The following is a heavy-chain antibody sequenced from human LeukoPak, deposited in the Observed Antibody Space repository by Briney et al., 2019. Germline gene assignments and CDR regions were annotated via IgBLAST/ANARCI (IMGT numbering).Heavy chain of an antibody. Sequence: GGSLRLSCEASGFIFSSFAVSWVHQAPGEGLEWVSSISSSGSTTYYADSVKGRFTISRDNIRNTLNLQMNSLRPDDTALYYCAKDPNGDYVGAFEMWGLGTMVTVSS. CDR1: GFIFSSFA. J-gene: IGHJ3*02. V-gene: IGHV3-23*01. D-gene: IGHD4-17*01. CDR3: AKDPNGDYVGAFEM. CDR2: ISSSGSTT.